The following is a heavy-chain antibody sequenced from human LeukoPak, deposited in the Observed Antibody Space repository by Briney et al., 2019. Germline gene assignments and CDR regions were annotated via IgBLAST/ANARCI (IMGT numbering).Heavy chain of an antibody. J-gene: IGHJ4*02. CDR3: ARVGYYYDSSGYRY. D-gene: IGHD3-22*01. V-gene: IGHV3-48*02. CDR1: GFTFSGYS. CDR2: ISSSSSTI. Sequence: GGSLRLSCAASGFTFSGYSMNWVRQAPGKGLEWVSYISSSSSTIYYADSVKGRFTISRDNAKNSLYLQMNSLRDEDTAVYYCARVGYYYDSSGYRYWGQGTLVTVSS.